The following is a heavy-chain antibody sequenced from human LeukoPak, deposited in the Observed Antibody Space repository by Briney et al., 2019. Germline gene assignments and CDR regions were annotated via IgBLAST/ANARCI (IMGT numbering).Heavy chain of an antibody. V-gene: IGHV3-13*01. D-gene: IGHD6-13*01. Sequence: PGGSLRLSCAASEFTFSSYDMHWVRQVTGKGLEWVSTIDTAGNTWYPDSVKGRFTISRENAKNSLNLQMNSLRVGDTAVYYCARAKMPGIQTAGRVNYFDSWGQGTLVTVSP. CDR1: EFTFSSYD. CDR2: IDTAGNT. CDR3: ARAKMPGIQTAGRVNYFDS. J-gene: IGHJ4*02.